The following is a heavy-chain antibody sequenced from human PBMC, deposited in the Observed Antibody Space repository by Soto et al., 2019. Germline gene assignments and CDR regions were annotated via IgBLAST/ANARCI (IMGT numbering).Heavy chain of an antibody. Sequence: GGSLRLSCAASGFTFSSYGMHWVRQAPGKGLEWVAVISYDGSNKYYADSVKGRFTISRDNSKNTLYLQMNSLRAEDTAVYYCAKETVAEYYFDYWGQGTXVTVSS. CDR1: GFTFSSYG. CDR3: AKETVAEYYFDY. V-gene: IGHV3-30*18. J-gene: IGHJ4*02. D-gene: IGHD6-19*01. CDR2: ISYDGSNK.